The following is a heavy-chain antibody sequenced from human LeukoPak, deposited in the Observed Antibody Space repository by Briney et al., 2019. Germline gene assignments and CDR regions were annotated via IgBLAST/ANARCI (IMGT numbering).Heavy chain of an antibody. CDR3: ASSGVGAAAGKGFDY. V-gene: IGHV1-18*01. D-gene: IGHD6-13*01. Sequence: ASVKVSCKASGYTFTSYGISWVRQAPGQGLEWMGWISAYNGNTNYAQKLQGRVTMTTDTSTSTAYMELRSLRSDDTAVYYCASSGVGAAAGKGFDYWGQGTLVTVSS. CDR1: GYTFTSYG. J-gene: IGHJ4*02. CDR2: ISAYNGNT.